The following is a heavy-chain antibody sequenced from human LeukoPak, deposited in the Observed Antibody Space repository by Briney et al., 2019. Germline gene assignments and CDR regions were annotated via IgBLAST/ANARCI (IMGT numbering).Heavy chain of an antibody. CDR2: ISGGGGST. CDR1: GFTFSSYA. D-gene: IGHD2-2*01. V-gene: IGHV3-23*01. Sequence: GGSLRLSCAASGFTFSSYAMSWVRQAPGKGLEWVSAISGGGGSTYYADPVKGRFTISRDNSKNTLYLQMNSLRAEDTAVYYCAKVNCSSTSCYFDYWGQGTLVTVSS. J-gene: IGHJ4*02. CDR3: AKVNCSSTSCYFDY.